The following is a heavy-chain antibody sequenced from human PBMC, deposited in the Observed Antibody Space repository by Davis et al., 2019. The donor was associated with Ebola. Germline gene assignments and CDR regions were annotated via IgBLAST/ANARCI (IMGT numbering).Heavy chain of an antibody. Sequence: MPSETLSLTCAVYGGSFSGYYWSWIRQPPGKGLEWIGSIYYSGSTYYNPFLKSRVTISVDTSKNQFSLKLSSVTAADTAVYYCARQHTHYYYYGMDVWGQGTTVTVSS. CDR3: ARQHTHYYYYGMDV. D-gene: IGHD2-15*01. CDR1: GGSFSGYY. CDR2: IYYSGST. V-gene: IGHV4-34*01. J-gene: IGHJ6*02.